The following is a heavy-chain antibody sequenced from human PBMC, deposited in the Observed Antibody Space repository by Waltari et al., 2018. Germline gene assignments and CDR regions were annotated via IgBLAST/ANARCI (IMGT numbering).Heavy chain of an antibody. CDR3: ARKGGRGYPYGPFYYDH. J-gene: IGHJ4*02. V-gene: IGHV3-74*02. Sequence: EVQLVESGGGLVQPGGSLRLSCGASGFTFSRYWMNWVRQAPGKGLEWVSRINIDGGYISYTDSVKGRFTISRDNAKNTLFLQLNSLRAEDTAVYYCARKGGRGYPYGPFYYDHWGQGTLVTV. CDR2: INIDGGYI. CDR1: GFTFSRYW. D-gene: IGHD5-18*01.